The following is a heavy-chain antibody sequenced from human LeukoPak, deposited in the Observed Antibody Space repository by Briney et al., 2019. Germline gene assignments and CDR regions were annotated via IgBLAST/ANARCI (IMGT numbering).Heavy chain of an antibody. Sequence: GASVKASCKPPGGTFSRYAISWMRQAPGQGLEWMGGIILISGIANYEQKFQGRVTITADASTSTAYMELSSLRSEDTAVYYCARDRIAAGSNNYYYYYYMDVWGKGTTVTISS. V-gene: IGHV1-69*13. D-gene: IGHD6-13*01. CDR2: IILISGIA. J-gene: IGHJ6*03. CDR3: ARDRIAAGSNNYYYYYYMDV. CDR1: GGTFSRYA.